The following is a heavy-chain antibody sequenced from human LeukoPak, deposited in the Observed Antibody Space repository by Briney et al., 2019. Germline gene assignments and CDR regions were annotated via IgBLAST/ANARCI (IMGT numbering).Heavy chain of an antibody. CDR3: ATSHGVATDWFDP. J-gene: IGHJ5*02. V-gene: IGHV1-24*01. CDR1: GYTLTVLS. Sequence: ASVKVSCKVSGYTLTVLSMHWVRQAPGKGLEWMGGFDPEDGETIYAQKFQGRVTMTEDTSTDTAYMELSSLRSEDTAVYYCATSHGVATDWFDPWGQGTLVTVSS. D-gene: IGHD5-12*01. CDR2: FDPEDGET.